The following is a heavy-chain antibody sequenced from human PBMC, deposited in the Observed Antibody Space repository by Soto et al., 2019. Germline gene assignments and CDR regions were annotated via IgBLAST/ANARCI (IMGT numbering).Heavy chain of an antibody. J-gene: IGHJ6*02. CDR2: IWYDGGSK. D-gene: IGHD1-1*01. CDR3: ASDDIQLERRPSYGKDV. CDR1: GFTFSNYG. V-gene: IGHV3-33*01. Sequence: QMQLVESGGGVVQPGKSLRLSCIASGFTFSNYGMHWVRQAPGKGLEWVAVIWYDGGSKFYADSVKGRFTISRDNSKNTLYLQMTSLRADDTAVYYCASDDIQLERRPSYGKDVWGQGTTVIVSS.